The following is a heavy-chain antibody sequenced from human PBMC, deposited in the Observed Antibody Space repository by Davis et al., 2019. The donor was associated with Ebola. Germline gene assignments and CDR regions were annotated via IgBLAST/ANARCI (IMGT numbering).Heavy chain of an antibody. CDR1: GFTFSSYS. CDR3: ARDYPKGSGSYSEPYYGMDV. V-gene: IGHV3-21*01. D-gene: IGHD3-10*01. J-gene: IGHJ6*02. Sequence: GESLKISCAASGFTFSSYSMNWVRQAPGKGLEWVSSISSSSSYIYYADSVKGRFTISRDNAKNSLYLQMNSLRAEDTAVYYCARDYPKGSGSYSEPYYGMDVWGQGTTVTVSS. CDR2: ISSSSSYI.